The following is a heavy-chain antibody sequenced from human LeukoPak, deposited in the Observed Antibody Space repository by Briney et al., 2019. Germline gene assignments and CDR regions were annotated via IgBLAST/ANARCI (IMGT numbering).Heavy chain of an antibody. V-gene: IGHV3-13*01. CDR2: IGTAGDT. CDR3: ARGGGGYDLGDAFDI. Sequence: GGSLRLSCAASGFTFSSYDMHWVRQATGKGLEWVSAIGTAGDTYYPGSVKGRFTISRENAKNSLYLQMNSLRAGDTAVYYCARGGGGYDLGDAFDIWGQGTMATVSS. D-gene: IGHD5-12*01. J-gene: IGHJ3*02. CDR1: GFTFSSYD.